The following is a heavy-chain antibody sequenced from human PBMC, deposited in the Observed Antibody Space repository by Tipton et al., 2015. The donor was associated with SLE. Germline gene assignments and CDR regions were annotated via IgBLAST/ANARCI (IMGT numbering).Heavy chain of an antibody. CDR1: GGSISSYY. V-gene: IGHV4-59*01. CDR2: IYYSGST. J-gene: IGHJ2*01. D-gene: IGHD1-14*01. CDR3: AAQPVAGLWYFDL. Sequence: TLSLTCTVSGGSISSYYWSWNRQPPGKGLEWIGYIYYSGSTNYNPSLKSRVTISVDTSKNQFSLKLSSVTAADTAVYYCAAQPVAGLWYFDLWGRGTLVTVSS.